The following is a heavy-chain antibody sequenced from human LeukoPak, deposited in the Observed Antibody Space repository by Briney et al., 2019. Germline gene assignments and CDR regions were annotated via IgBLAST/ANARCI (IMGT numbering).Heavy chain of an antibody. J-gene: IGHJ4*02. Sequence: LRLTCAASGCTVSNNHMCWVRQAPGKWVEWVSVIYSACSTYYADSVKGRFTISSDKSKNQLYLQMNSLSADDSAMYYCSSAHMPLGYKNQFDYWGQGTLVTVSS. D-gene: IGHD2-15*01. CDR2: IYSACST. CDR1: GCTVSNNH. CDR3: SSAHMPLGYKNQFDY. V-gene: IGHV3-66*02.